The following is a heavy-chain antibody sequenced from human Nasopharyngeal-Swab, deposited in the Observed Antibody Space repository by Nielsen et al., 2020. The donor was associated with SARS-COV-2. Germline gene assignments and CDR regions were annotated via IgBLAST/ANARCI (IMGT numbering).Heavy chain of an antibody. CDR1: GFTFSSYW. CDR3: AREFGYSGYDKRYYYYGMDV. J-gene: IGHJ6*02. V-gene: IGHV3-7*01. D-gene: IGHD5-12*01. Sequence: GGSLRLSCAASGFTFSSYWMSWVRQAPGKGLEWVANIKQDGSEKYYVDYVKGRFTISRDNAKNSLYLQMNSLRAEDTAVYYCAREFGYSGYDKRYYYYGMDVWGQGTTVTVSS. CDR2: IKQDGSEK.